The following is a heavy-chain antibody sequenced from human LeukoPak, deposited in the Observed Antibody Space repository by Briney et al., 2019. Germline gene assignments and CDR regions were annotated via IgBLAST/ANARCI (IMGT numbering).Heavy chain of an antibody. Sequence: ASVKVSCKASGYTFTGYYMHWVRQAPGQGLEWMGWINPNSGGTNYAQKLQGRVTMTRDTSISTAYMELSRLRSDDTAVSYCSMSVVVISSPPDYWGQGTLVTVSS. D-gene: IGHD3-22*01. CDR1: GYTFTGYY. CDR3: SMSVVVISSPPDY. J-gene: IGHJ4*02. V-gene: IGHV1-2*02. CDR2: INPNSGGT.